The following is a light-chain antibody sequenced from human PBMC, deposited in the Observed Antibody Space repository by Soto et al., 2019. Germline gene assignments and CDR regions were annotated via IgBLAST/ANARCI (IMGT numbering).Light chain of an antibody. CDR3: QESYSTPLT. V-gene: IGKV1-39*01. J-gene: IGKJ4*01. CDR1: QSISRY. Sequence: DIQMTQSPSSLSASVGDRVTITCRTSQSISRYLNWYQQKPVRAPKLLIYGASTLESGVPSRFSGSGSGTDFTLTINNLQPEDFASYFCQESYSTPLTFGGGTKVDIK. CDR2: GAS.